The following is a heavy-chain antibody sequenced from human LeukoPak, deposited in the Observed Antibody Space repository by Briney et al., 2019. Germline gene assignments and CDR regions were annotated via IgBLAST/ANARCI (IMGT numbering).Heavy chain of an antibody. J-gene: IGHJ4*02. D-gene: IGHD6-19*01. CDR2: ISGSSGST. CDR3: AKDALWLSTLDY. Sequence: GGSLRLSCAASGFTFSSYAMSWVRQAPGKGLEWVSAISGSSGSTYYADSVKGRFTISRDNSKNALYLQMNSLRAEDTAVYYCAKDALWLSTLDYWGQGTLVTVSS. V-gene: IGHV3-23*01. CDR1: GFTFSSYA.